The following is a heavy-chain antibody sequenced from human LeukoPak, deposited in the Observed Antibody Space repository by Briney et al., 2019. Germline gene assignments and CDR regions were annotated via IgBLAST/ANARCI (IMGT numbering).Heavy chain of an antibody. CDR3: ARTKSSGSYPDY. D-gene: IGHD3-22*01. Sequence: SETLSLTCAVYGGSFSGYYWSWIRRPPGKGLEWIGEINHSGSTNYNPSLKSRVTISVGTSKNQFSLKLSSVTAADTAVYYCARTKSSGSYPDYWGQGTLVTVSS. J-gene: IGHJ4*02. V-gene: IGHV4-34*01. CDR1: GGSFSGYY. CDR2: INHSGST.